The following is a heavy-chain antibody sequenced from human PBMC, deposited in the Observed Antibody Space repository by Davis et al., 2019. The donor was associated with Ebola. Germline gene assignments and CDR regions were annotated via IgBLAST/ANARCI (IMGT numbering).Heavy chain of an antibody. J-gene: IGHJ3*02. CDR3: ARAYYYDSSGRAFDI. V-gene: IGHV3-30-3*01. CDR1: GFTFSSYA. D-gene: IGHD3-22*01. Sequence: PGGSLRLSCAASGFTFSSYAMHWVRQAPGKGLEWVAVISYDGSNKYYADSVKGRFTISRDNSKNTLYLQMNSLRAEDTAVYYCARAYYYDSSGRAFDIWGQGTMVTVSS. CDR2: ISYDGSNK.